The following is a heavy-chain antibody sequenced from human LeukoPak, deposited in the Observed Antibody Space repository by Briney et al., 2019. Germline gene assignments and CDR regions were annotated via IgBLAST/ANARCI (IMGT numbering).Heavy chain of an antibody. J-gene: IGHJ3*02. Sequence: ASVKVSCKASGGTFSSYAISWVRQAPGQGLEWMGGIIPIFGTANYAQKFQGRVTITADESTSTAYMELSSLRSEDTAVYYCAREFEAAAGLDAFDIWGQGTMVTVSS. V-gene: IGHV1-69*13. D-gene: IGHD6-13*01. CDR2: IIPIFGTA. CDR3: AREFEAAAGLDAFDI. CDR1: GGTFSSYA.